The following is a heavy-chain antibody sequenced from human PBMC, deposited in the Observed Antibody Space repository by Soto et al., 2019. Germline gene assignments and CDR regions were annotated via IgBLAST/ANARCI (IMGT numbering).Heavy chain of an antibody. J-gene: IGHJ4*02. D-gene: IGHD1-26*01. CDR3: ARTQRRWELPFDY. CDR2: IYSGGST. Sequence: EVQLVESGGGLVQPWGSLRLSWAASGFTVSSNYMSWVRRAPGKWLEWVSVIYSGGSTYYADSVKGRFTISRDNPKNTLYLQMNGLRAEDTAVDYCARTQRRWELPFDYWGQGKLVTPSS. CDR1: GFTVSSNY. V-gene: IGHV3-66*01.